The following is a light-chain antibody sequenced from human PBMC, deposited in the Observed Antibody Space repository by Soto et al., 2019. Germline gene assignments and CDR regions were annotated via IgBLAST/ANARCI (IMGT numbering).Light chain of an antibody. CDR2: EVF. V-gene: IGLV2-8*01. CDR3: SSYADSNSVI. J-gene: IGLJ2*01. CDR1: SGDIGDYNY. Sequence: QLVLTQPPSASGSPGQSLTISCTGSSGDIGDYNYVSWYHQHPGKVPKLIIYEVFKRPSGVPDRFSGSKSGTTASLTVSGLQAEDEGDYYCSSYADSNSVIFGGGTKLTVL.